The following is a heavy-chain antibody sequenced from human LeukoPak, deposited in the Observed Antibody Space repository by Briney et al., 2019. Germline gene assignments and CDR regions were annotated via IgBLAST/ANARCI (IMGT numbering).Heavy chain of an antibody. Sequence: KPGGSLRLSCAASGFTFSSYSMNWVRQAPGKGLEWVSSISSSSSYIYYADSVKGRFTISRDNAKNSLYLQMNSLRAEDTAVCYCARGPGSSGGAYVGDYWGHGTLVTVSS. CDR2: ISSSSSYI. D-gene: IGHD3-22*01. J-gene: IGHJ4*01. CDR3: ARGPGSSGGAYVGDY. V-gene: IGHV3-21*01. CDR1: GFTFSSYS.